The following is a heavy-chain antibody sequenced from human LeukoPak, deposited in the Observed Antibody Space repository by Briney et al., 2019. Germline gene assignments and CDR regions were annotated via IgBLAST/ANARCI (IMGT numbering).Heavy chain of an antibody. D-gene: IGHD6-13*01. CDR2: IYYSGRT. J-gene: IGHJ4*02. CDR1: GGSIISYY. CDR3: ARRGAAAEPLDY. V-gene: IGHV4-59*08. Sequence: SETLSLTCTVSGGSIISYYWNWIRQPPGKGLEWIGYIYYSGRTNYNPSLKSRVTISVDTSKNQFSLKLSSVTAADTAVYYCARRGAAAEPLDYWGQGILVTVSS.